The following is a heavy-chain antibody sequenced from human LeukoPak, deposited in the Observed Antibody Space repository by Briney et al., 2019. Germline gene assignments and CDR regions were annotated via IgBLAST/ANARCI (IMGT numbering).Heavy chain of an antibody. V-gene: IGHV4-4*02. CDR3: ARYSSGWYTVDY. CDR1: GGPISSSNW. Sequence: PSETLSLTCAVSGGPISSSNWWSWVRQPPGKGLEWIGEIYHSGSTNYYPSLKSRVTILLDKSKNQFSLKLSSVTAADTAVYYCARYSSGWYTVDYWGQGTLVTVSS. D-gene: IGHD6-19*01. J-gene: IGHJ4*02. CDR2: IYHSGST.